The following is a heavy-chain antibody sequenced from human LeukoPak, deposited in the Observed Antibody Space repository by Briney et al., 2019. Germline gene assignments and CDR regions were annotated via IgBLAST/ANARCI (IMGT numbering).Heavy chain of an antibody. D-gene: IGHD2-2*01. J-gene: IGHJ3*02. CDR2: ISGSGGST. CDR1: GFTFSSYA. Sequence: GGSLRLSCAASGFTFSSYAMSWVRQAPGKGLEWVSAISGSGGSTYYADSVKGRFTISRDNSKNTLYLQMNSLRAEDTAVYYCAKDPTSSPDVFDIWGQETMVTVSS. V-gene: IGHV3-23*01. CDR3: AKDPTSSPDVFDI.